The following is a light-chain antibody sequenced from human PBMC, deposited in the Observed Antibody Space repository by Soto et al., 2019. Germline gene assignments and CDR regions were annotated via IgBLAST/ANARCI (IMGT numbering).Light chain of an antibody. CDR1: SSNIGSNT. V-gene: IGLV1-44*01. J-gene: IGLJ2*01. CDR3: AAWHDGGGGVV. Sequence: QSVLTQPPSASGTPGQRVTISCSGSSSNIGSNTVTWYQQLPGTAPKLLIYXDNQRPSGVPDRFSGSKSGTAASLAISGLXXXXXXYYYCAAWHDGGGGVVFGGGTQLTVL. CDR2: XDN.